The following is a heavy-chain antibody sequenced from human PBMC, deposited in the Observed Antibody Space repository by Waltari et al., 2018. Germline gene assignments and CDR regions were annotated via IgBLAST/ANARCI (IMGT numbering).Heavy chain of an antibody. V-gene: IGHV4-39*07. CDR1: GGSISSSSYY. CDR3: ARGSGYYYYFDY. Sequence: QLQLQESGPGLVKPSETLSLTCTVSGGSISSSSYYWGWIRQPPGKGLEWIGSIYYSGSTYSNPSLKSRVTISVDTSKNQFSLKLSSVTAADTAVYYCARGSGYYYYFDYWGQGTLVTVSS. J-gene: IGHJ4*02. D-gene: IGHD3-22*01. CDR2: IYYSGST.